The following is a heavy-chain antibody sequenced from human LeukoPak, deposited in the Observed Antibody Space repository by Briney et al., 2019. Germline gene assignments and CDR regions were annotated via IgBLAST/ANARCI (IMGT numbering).Heavy chain of an antibody. CDR3: ARDYGYCSGGSCSTWFDP. V-gene: IGHV3-33*01. J-gene: IGHJ5*02. D-gene: IGHD2-15*01. Sequence: GRSLRLSCAASGFTFSSYGMHWVRQAPGKGLEWVAVIWYDGSNKYYADSVKGRFTISRDNSKNTLYLQMNSLRAEDTAVYYCARDYGYCSGGSCSTWFDPWGQGTLVTVSS. CDR2: IWYDGSNK. CDR1: GFTFSSYG.